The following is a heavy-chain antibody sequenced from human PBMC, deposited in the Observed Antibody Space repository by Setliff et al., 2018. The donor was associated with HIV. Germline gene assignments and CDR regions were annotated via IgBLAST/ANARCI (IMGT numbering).Heavy chain of an antibody. J-gene: IGHJ1*01. V-gene: IGHV4-39*07. Sequence: SETLSLTCIVSGVSTISSSSSYYWGWIRQPPGKGLEWIGYISHSGITYYNPSLKSRVTISEDTSRNQFSLRLSSVTAADTAIYYCARVPTSSWYVTTQRTKEYFHHWGQGTLVTVSS. CDR2: ISHSGIT. D-gene: IGHD6-13*01. CDR1: GVSTISSSSSYY. CDR3: ARVPTSSWYVTTQRTKEYFHH.